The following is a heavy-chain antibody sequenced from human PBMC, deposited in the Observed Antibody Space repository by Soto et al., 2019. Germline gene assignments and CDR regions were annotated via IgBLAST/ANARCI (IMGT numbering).Heavy chain of an antibody. CDR3: ASTDCSGGSCYSVFFDY. V-gene: IGHV4-31*03. D-gene: IGHD2-15*01. J-gene: IGHJ4*02. CDR2: IYYSGST. Sequence: QVQLQESGPGLVKPSQTLSLTCTVSGGSISSGGYYWSWIRQHPGKGLEWIGHIYYSGSTYYNPSLKGRVTISVNTSKNQFSLKLSSVTAADTAVYYCASTDCSGGSCYSVFFDYWGQGTLVTVSS. CDR1: GGSISSGGYY.